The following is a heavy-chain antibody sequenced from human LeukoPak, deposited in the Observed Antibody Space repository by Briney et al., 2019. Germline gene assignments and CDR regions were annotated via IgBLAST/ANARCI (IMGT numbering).Heavy chain of an antibody. D-gene: IGHD3-10*01. CDR3: ARAASGDAVDFYGSGRRFYSYYMDV. CDR2: IYYSGST. J-gene: IGHJ6*03. CDR1: GGSISSSSYY. V-gene: IGHV4-39*07. Sequence: SETLFLTCTVSGGSISSSSYYWGWIRQPPGKGLEWIGSIYYSGSTYYNPSLKSRVTISVDTSKNQFSLKLSSVTAADTAVYYCARAASGDAVDFYGSGRRFYSYYMDVWGKGATVTISS.